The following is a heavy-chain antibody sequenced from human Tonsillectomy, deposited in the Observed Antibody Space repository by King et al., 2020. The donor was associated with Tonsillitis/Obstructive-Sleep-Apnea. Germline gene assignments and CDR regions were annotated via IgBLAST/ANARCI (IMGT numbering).Heavy chain of an antibody. Sequence: LQLVQSGAEVKKPGASVKVSCKASGYTFTTYGISWVRQDPGQGLEWMGWISAYDFKTNYAQKFQDRFTMTIDTSTSTAYMEMRSLRSDDTGVYYCAREGQLYNYENRGYHYGGIDFWGQGTLVTVSS. V-gene: IGHV1-18*01. CDR2: ISAYDFKT. CDR1: GYTFTTYG. J-gene: IGHJ4*02. D-gene: IGHD3-22*01. CDR3: AREGQLYNYENRGYHYGGIDF.